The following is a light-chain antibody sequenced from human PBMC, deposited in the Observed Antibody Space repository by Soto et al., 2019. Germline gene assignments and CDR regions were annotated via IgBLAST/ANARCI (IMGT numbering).Light chain of an antibody. CDR2: KAS. CDR1: QSVSSW. Sequence: DIQMTQSPSTLSASVGDRVTITCRASQSVSSWLAWYQQKPGKAPNLLIYKASSLESGVPSRFSGSGSGTEFTLPSSSLQPDDFATYYCQQYNNYSPTFGQGTKVEIK. V-gene: IGKV1-5*03. CDR3: QQYNNYSPT. J-gene: IGKJ1*01.